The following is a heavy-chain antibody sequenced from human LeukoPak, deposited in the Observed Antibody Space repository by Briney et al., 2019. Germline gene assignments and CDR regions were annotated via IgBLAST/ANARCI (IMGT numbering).Heavy chain of an antibody. J-gene: IGHJ6*02. D-gene: IGHD6-13*01. V-gene: IGHV3-66*01. CDR1: GFTVSSNY. Sequence: PGGSLRLSCAASGFTVSSNYMSGVRQAPGKGLEWVSVIYSGGSTYYADSVKGRFTISRDNSKNTLYLQMNSLRAEDTAVYYCARDRWAAAGGYYYGMDVWGQGTTVTVSS. CDR2: IYSGGST. CDR3: ARDRWAAAGGYYYGMDV.